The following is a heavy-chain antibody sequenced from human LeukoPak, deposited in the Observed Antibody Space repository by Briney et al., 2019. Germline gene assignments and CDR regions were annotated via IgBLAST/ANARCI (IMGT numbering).Heavy chain of an antibody. D-gene: IGHD3-10*02. Sequence: GGSLRLSCAASGFTFSSYGMSWVRQAPGKGLEWVSAISGSGGSTYYADSVKGRFTISRNNSKNSLYLQMNSLRAEDTAVYYCAELGITMIGGVWGKGTTVTISS. V-gene: IGHV3-23*01. CDR3: AELGITMIGGV. CDR1: GFTFSSYG. CDR2: ISGSGGST. J-gene: IGHJ6*04.